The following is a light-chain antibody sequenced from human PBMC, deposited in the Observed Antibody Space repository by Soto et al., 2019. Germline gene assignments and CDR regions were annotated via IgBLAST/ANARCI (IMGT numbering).Light chain of an antibody. CDR1: QSVPNSR. CDR2: DTS. CDR3: QQYGASPWT. Sequence: MGMTQSPATLSVYPGERVTLSCRASQSVPNSRLAWYQQKPGQAPSLVISDTSIRATGIPDRFSGSGSGTDFSLIIGRLEPEDFAVYICQQYGASPWTFAQGTKV. J-gene: IGKJ1*01. V-gene: IGKV3D-20*02.